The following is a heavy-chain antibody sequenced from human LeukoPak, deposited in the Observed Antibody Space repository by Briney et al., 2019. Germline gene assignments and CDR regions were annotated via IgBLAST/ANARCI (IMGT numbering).Heavy chain of an antibody. CDR3: AKDLEYSSRSNY. D-gene: IGHD6-6*01. Sequence: GGSLRLSCAASGFTFSSYSMNWVRQAPGKGLEWVSSISSSSSYIYYADSVKGRFTISRDNSKNTLYLQMNSLRAEDTAVYYCAKDLEYSSRSNYWGQGTLVTVSS. V-gene: IGHV3-21*01. J-gene: IGHJ4*02. CDR1: GFTFSSYS. CDR2: ISSSSSYI.